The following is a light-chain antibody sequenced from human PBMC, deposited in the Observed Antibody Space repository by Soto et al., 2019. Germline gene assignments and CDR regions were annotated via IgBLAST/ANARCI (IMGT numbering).Light chain of an antibody. V-gene: IGKV4-1*01. CDR2: WAS. J-gene: IGKJ1*01. Sequence: DIVMTQSPDSLAVSPGERATINCKSSQSVLYTSNNESYLAWYQQKQGQPPKLLIYWASNRKSGVPDRFIGSGSRSDFTLIISRLRPEDVATFYCQHFYSTPQTFSQGNKVEIK. CDR3: QHFYSTPQT. CDR1: QSVLYTSNNESY.